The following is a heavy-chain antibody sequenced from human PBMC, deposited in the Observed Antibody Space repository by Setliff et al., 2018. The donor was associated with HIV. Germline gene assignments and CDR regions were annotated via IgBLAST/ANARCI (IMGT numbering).Heavy chain of an antibody. J-gene: IGHJ4*02. D-gene: IGHD3-10*01. CDR2: INRSGTP. V-gene: IGHV4-34*01. CDR1: GGSLSDYY. CDR3: AVPGTSGTYYRVFDY. Sequence: SETLSLTCAVYGGSLSDYYWSWIRQPPGKGLEWIAEINRSGTPNYNPSLESRVTISVDSSKNRVSLKLSSVTAADTAVYYCAVPGTSGTYYRVFDYWGQGVLVTV.